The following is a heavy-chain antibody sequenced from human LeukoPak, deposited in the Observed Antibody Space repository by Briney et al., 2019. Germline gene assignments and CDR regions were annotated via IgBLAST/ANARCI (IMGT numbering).Heavy chain of an antibody. CDR2: IIPIFGTA. J-gene: IGHJ4*02. V-gene: IGHV1-69*05. Sequence: SVKVSCKASGGTFSSYAITWVRHAPGQGLEWMGRIIPIFGTANYAQKFQGRVTITTDESTSTAYMELSTLRSDDTAVYYCARERPPGDSSNWFLEGYFDIWGQGTLLTLSS. CDR1: GGTFSSYA. CDR3: ARERPPGDSSNWFLEGYFDI. D-gene: IGHD6-13*01.